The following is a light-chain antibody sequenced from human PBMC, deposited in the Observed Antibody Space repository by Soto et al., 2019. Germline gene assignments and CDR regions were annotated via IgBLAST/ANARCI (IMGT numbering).Light chain of an antibody. Sequence: EIVLTQSPATLSLSPGQRATLSCRASQSIDSYLGWYQQKPGQAPRLLIYDMFNRATGIPARFSGSGSGKDFTLTISILEPEDFAVYYWKQRRGWPVTFGQGKRLEIK. V-gene: IGKV3-11*01. J-gene: IGKJ5*01. CDR2: DMF. CDR1: QSIDSY. CDR3: KQRRGWPVT.